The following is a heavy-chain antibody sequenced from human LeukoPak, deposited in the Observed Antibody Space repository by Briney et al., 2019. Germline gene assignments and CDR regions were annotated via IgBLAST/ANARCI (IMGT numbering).Heavy chain of an antibody. CDR1: GYTFTGYY. CDR3: ARLNSGCDLGYYYYYGMDV. V-gene: IGHV1-2*02. J-gene: IGHJ6*02. Sequence: ASVKVSCKASGYTFTGYYMHWVRQAPGQGLEWMGWINPNSGGTNYAQKFQGRVTMARDTSISTAYMELSRLRSDDTAVYYCARLNSGCDLGYYYYYGMDVWGQGTTVTVSS. CDR2: INPNSGGT. D-gene: IGHD5-12*01.